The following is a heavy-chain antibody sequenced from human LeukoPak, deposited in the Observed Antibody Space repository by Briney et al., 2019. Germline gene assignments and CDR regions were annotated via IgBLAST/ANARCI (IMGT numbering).Heavy chain of an antibody. V-gene: IGHV3-30*04. J-gene: IGHJ6*03. CDR3: VRSSTYYNMDV. CDR2: ISYDGTNK. Sequence: GESLRLSCAASGFTFSNHVIHWVRQAPGKGLEWLAVISYDGTNKYYADSVKGRFTISRDHSQSTVDLHMNNLRGADTAVYYCVRSSTYYNMDVWGKGTTVTVSS. CDR1: GFTFSNHV. D-gene: IGHD3-10*01.